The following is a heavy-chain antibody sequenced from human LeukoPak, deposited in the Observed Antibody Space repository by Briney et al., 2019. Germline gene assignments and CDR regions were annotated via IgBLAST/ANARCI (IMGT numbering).Heavy chain of an antibody. D-gene: IGHD3-22*01. Sequence: SETLSLTRTVSGGSISSYYWSWIRQPPGKGLEWIGYIYYSGSSNYNPSLKSRVTISVDTSKNQFSLKLSSVTAADTAVYYCARDVRNYYDSSGYPWAFDYWGQGTLVTVSS. CDR3: ARDVRNYYDSSGYPWAFDY. J-gene: IGHJ4*02. CDR1: GGSISSYY. V-gene: IGHV4-59*01. CDR2: IYYSGSS.